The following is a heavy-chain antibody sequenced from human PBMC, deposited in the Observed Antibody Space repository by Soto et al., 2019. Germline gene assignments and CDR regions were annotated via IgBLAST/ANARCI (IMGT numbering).Heavy chain of an antibody. CDR2: IYYSGST. D-gene: IGHD1-26*01. CDR3: ARRYGGNFDD. V-gene: IGHV4-59*01. J-gene: IGHJ4*02. Sequence: QVQLQESGPGLVKPSETLSLTCTVSGGSINNYYWSWIRQPPGKGLEWIGYIYYSGSTNYNPSLKSPVTISVDTSKNKFSLKLGSVTAADTAVYYCARRYGGNFDDWGQGTLVTVSS. CDR1: GGSINNYY.